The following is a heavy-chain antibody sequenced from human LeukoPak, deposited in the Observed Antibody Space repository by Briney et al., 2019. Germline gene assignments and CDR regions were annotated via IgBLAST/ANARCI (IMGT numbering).Heavy chain of an antibody. CDR2: IIPLFGTT. CDR1: GGTFSSYA. CDR3: AREESIGSYQFLHDY. Sequence: ASVKVSCKASGGTFSSYAISWVRQAPGQGLEWMGGIIPLFGTTNYAQTFQGRVTITADESTSTAYMEVRSLRSDDTAVYYCAREESIGSYQFLHDYWGQGTLVTVSS. J-gene: IGHJ4*02. D-gene: IGHD1-26*01. V-gene: IGHV1-69*13.